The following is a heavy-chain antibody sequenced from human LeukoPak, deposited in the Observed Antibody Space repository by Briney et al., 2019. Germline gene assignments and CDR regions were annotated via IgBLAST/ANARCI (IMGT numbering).Heavy chain of an antibody. CDR1: GFTFSSYA. V-gene: IGHV3-23*01. CDR3: AKLGGQEDRNYYVAV. J-gene: IGHJ6*03. CDR2: IIDNGYIT. D-gene: IGHD3-16*01. Sequence: PGGSLRLSCAASGFTFSSYAMSWVRQAPGKGLEWVSGIIDNGYITYYANSVRGRFTISRDNSKNTLFLQMNSLRAEDTAVYYCAKLGGQEDRNYYVAVWGKGTTVAVSS.